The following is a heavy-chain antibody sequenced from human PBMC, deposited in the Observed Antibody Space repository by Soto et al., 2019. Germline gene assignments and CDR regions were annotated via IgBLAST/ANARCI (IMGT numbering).Heavy chain of an antibody. CDR2: IKQDGSEK. D-gene: IGHD3-10*01. J-gene: IGHJ6*03. V-gene: IGHV3-7*01. CDR3: ARVNVGIWFASYHYYHLDV. CDR1: GFTFSSYW. Sequence: PGGSLRLSCAASGFTFSSYWMSWVRQAPGKGLEWVANIKQDGSEKYYVDSVKGRFTISRDNAKNSLYLQMNSLRAEDTAVYYCARVNVGIWFASYHYYHLDVWGKRTTVTVSS.